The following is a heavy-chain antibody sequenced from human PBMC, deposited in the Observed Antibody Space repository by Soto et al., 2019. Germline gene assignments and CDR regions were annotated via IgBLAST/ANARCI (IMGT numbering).Heavy chain of an antibody. CDR2: IHGSSGTT. CDR3: AREYGMDV. J-gene: IGHJ6*02. V-gene: IGHV3-48*02. Sequence: EVQLVESGGGLVQPGGSLRLSCAASGFTFSSYAMNWVRQAPGKGLEWVSYIHGSSGTTYYADSVKGRFTISRDNARNSLYLQMNSPRDEDTAVYYCAREYGMDVWGQGTTVTVSS. CDR1: GFTFSSYA.